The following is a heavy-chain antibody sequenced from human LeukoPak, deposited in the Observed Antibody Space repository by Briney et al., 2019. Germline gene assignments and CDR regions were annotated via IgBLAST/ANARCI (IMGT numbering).Heavy chain of an antibody. J-gene: IGHJ5*02. V-gene: IGHV4-39*01. CDR1: GGSISSSSYY. CDR3: ASSLRFLEWLGFDWFDP. D-gene: IGHD3-3*01. CDR2: IYYSGST. Sequence: SETLSLTCTVSGGSISSSSYYWGWIRQPPGKGLEWIGSIYYSGSTYYNPSLKSRVTISVDTSRNQFSLKLSSVTAADTAVYYCASSLRFLEWLGFDWFDPWGQGTLVTVSS.